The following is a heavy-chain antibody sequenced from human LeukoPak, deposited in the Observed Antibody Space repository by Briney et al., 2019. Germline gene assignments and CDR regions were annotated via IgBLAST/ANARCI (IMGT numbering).Heavy chain of an antibody. CDR2: INPNSGGT. D-gene: IGHD1-1*01. CDR3: ARGGPLEWAPDAFDL. CDR1: GYTFTSYD. V-gene: IGHV1-2*02. J-gene: IGHJ3*01. Sequence: ASVKVSCKASGYTFTSYDINWVRQAPGQGLEWMGWINPNSGGTNYAQKFQGRVTMTRDTSISTAYMELSRLRSDDTAVFYCARGGPLEWAPDAFDLWGQGTMVTVSS.